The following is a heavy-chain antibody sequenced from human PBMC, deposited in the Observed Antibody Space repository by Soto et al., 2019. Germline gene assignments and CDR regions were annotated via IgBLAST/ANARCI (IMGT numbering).Heavy chain of an antibody. CDR2: ISGSGGST. Sequence: EVQVLESGGGLVQPGGSLRLSCAASGFTFSSYAMNWVLQAPGKGLEWVSVISGSGGSTYYADSVKGRFTISRDISKNTLYLQMNSLRAEDTAVYYCARRSSSWYFDYWGQGTLVTVSS. CDR3: ARRSSSWYFDY. CDR1: GFTFSSYA. D-gene: IGHD6-13*01. J-gene: IGHJ4*02. V-gene: IGHV3-23*01.